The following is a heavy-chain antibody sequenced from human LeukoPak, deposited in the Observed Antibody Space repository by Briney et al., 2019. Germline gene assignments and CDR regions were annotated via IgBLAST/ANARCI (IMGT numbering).Heavy chain of an antibody. CDR3: ARERFGEASTFDY. D-gene: IGHD3-10*01. CDR2: ISYDGSNK. J-gene: IGHJ4*02. V-gene: IGHV3-30-3*01. CDR1: GFTFSSYA. Sequence: PGGSLRLSCAASGFTFSSYAMHWARQAPGKGLEWVAVISYDGSNKYYADSVKGRFTISRDNSKNTLYLQMNSLRAEDTAVYYCARERFGEASTFDYWGQGTLVTVSS.